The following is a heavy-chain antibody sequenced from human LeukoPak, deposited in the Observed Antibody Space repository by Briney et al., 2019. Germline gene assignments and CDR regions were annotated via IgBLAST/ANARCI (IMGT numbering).Heavy chain of an antibody. CDR3: ARDYYDSSGFNWFDP. CDR2: ISAYNGNT. Sequence: ASVKVSCKAPGYTFTSYGISWVRQAPGQGLEWMGWISAYNGNTNYAQKLQGRVTMTTDTSTSTAYMELRSLRSDDTAVYYCARDYYDSSGFNWFDPWGQGTLVTVSS. V-gene: IGHV1-18*01. J-gene: IGHJ5*02. D-gene: IGHD3-22*01. CDR1: GYTFTSYG.